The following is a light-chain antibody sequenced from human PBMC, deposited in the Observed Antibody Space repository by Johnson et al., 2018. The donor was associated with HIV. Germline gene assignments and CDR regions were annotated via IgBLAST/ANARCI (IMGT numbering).Light chain of an antibody. CDR2: DNN. CDR1: SSNIGNNY. J-gene: IGLJ1*01. Sequence: QSVLTQPPSVSAAPGQKVTISCSGSSSNIGNNYVSWYQQLPGTAPKLLIYDNNKRPSVIPDRFSGSKSGTSATLGITGLQTGDAADYYCATWDRSLTIGGVVGTGTKVTVL. V-gene: IGLV1-51*01. CDR3: ATWDRSLTIGGV.